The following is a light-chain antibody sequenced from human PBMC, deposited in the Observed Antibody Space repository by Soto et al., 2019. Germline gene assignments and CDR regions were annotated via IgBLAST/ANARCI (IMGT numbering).Light chain of an antibody. CDR1: QSVNYY. J-gene: IGKJ5*01. CDR3: QQRNNWPPIT. Sequence: EIVLTQSPATLSVSPGERATLSCRASQSVNYYLAWYQQKPGQAPRLLIYDASNRATGIPARFSGSGSGTDFTPTISSLEPEDFAFYYCQQRNNWPPITFGQGTRLEIK. V-gene: IGKV3-11*01. CDR2: DAS.